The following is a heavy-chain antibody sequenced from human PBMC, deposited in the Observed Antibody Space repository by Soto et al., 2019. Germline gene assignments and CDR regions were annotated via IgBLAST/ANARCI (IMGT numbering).Heavy chain of an antibody. CDR2: IYSGGST. D-gene: IGHD6-13*01. CDR3: ARGYSSSWYSFDY. J-gene: IGHJ4*02. CDR1: GFTVSSNY. V-gene: IGHV3-53*04. Sequence: GGSLRLSCAASGFTVSSNYMSWVRQAPGKGLEWVSVIYSGGSTYYADSVKGRFTISRHNSKNTLYLQMNSLRAEDTAVYYCARGYSSSWYSFDYWGQGTLVTVSS.